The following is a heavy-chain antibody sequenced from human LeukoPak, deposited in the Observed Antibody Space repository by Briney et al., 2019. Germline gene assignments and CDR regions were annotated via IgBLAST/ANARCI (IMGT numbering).Heavy chain of an antibody. CDR2: INPSDGAT. D-gene: IGHD3-16*01. CDR1: GYTFTMYY. V-gene: IGHV1-46*01. J-gene: IGHJ6*03. Sequence: GASVKVSCKASGYTFTMYYIHWVRQAPGQGLEWMGMINPSDGATTYAQRFQGRVTMTGDMSTTTVYMDLRSLRSEDTAVYFCARGRRGGLIGGVGVLFASYYTYYYMDVWGRGTTVTVSS. CDR3: ARGRRGGLIGGVGVLFASYYTYYYMDV.